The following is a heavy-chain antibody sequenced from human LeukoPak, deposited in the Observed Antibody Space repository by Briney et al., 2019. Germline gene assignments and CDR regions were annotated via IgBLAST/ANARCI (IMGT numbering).Heavy chain of an antibody. J-gene: IGHJ4*02. CDR2: VSAFHGNT. V-gene: IGHV1-18*01. Sequence: ASVKVSCKASGYTFISYGINWVRQSPGQGLEWMGWVSAFHGNTNYAQKLQGRVTMTTDTSTSTAYMELRSLRSDDTAVYYCARDTRSSSGWYYFDYWGQGTLVTVSS. CDR1: GYTFISYG. D-gene: IGHD6-19*01. CDR3: ARDTRSSSGWYYFDY.